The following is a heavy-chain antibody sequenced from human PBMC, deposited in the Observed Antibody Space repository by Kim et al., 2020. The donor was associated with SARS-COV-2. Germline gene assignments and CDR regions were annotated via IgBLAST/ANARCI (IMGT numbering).Heavy chain of an antibody. CDR3: ARGYSSSWYLGDFDY. Sequence: KFQGRVPMTRNTSISTAYMELSSLRSEDTAVYYCARGYSSSWYLGDFDYWGQGTLVTVSS. V-gene: IGHV1-8*01. J-gene: IGHJ4*02. D-gene: IGHD6-13*01.